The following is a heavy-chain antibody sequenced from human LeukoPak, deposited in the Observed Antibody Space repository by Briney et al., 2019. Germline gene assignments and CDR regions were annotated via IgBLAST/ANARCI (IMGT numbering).Heavy chain of an antibody. CDR2: IYTSGST. D-gene: IGHD3-3*01. CDR3: ARVVTYYDFWSGYFDY. V-gene: IGHV4-4*07. Sequence: PSETLSLTCTVSGGSISSYYCSWIRQPAGKGLEWIGRIYTSGSTNYNPSLKSRVTMSVDTSKNQFTLKLSSVTAADTAVYYCARVVTYYDFWSGYFDYWGQGTLVTVSS. J-gene: IGHJ4*02. CDR1: GGSISSYY.